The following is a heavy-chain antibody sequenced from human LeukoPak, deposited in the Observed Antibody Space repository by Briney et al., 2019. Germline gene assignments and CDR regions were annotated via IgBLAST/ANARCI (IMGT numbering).Heavy chain of an antibody. CDR3: ARDVFDFRPEDAFDI. CDR1: GFTFSSYW. J-gene: IGHJ3*02. Sequence: GGSLRLSCAASGFTFSSYWMSWVRQAPGKGLEWVANIKQDGSEKYYVDSVKGRFTISRDNAKNSLYLQMNSLRAEDTAVYYCARDVFDFRPEDAFDIWGQGTMVTVSS. V-gene: IGHV3-7*01. CDR2: IKQDGSEK. D-gene: IGHD3-9*01.